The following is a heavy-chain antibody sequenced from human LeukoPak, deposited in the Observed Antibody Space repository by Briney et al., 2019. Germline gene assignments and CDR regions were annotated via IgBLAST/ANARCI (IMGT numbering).Heavy chain of an antibody. CDR2: ITGSGDNA. CDR1: GFTFSSYA. Sequence: PWGSLRLSCAASGFTFSSYAMSWVRQAPGKGLEWISAITGSGDNAYYASLMKGRFTFLRDSSKNTLHLQMNSLRGEDPAVYYCAKVVPTQKPGFWGQGTLVTVSS. J-gene: IGHJ4*02. V-gene: IGHV3-23*01. CDR3: AKVVPTQKPGF.